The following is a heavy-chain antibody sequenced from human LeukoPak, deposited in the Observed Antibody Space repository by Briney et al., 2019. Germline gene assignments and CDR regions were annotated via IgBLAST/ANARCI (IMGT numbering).Heavy chain of an antibody. V-gene: IGHV3-53*01. D-gene: IGHD6-13*01. CDR3: ARSGEPYSSSWAIGY. CDR2: IYSGGST. Sequence: GGSLRLSCAASGFTVSSNYMSWVRQAPGKGLEWVSVIYSGGSTYYADSVKGRFTISRDNSKNTLYLQMNSLRAEDTAVYYCARSGEPYSSSWAIGYWGQGTLVTVSS. CDR1: GFTVSSNY. J-gene: IGHJ4*02.